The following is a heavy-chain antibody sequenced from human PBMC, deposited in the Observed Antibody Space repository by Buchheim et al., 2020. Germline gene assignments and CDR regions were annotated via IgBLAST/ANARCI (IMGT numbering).Heavy chain of an antibody. V-gene: IGHV3-30-3*01. J-gene: IGHJ5*02. CDR1: GFTFSSYA. CDR3: AKYGSS. CDR2: ISYDGSNK. D-gene: IGHD6-6*01. Sequence: QVQLVESGGGVVQPGRSLRLSCAASGFTFSSYAMHWVRQAPGKGLEWVAVISYDGSNKYYADSVKGRFTISRDNGKNTLYLQMSGLRVEDTAVYFCAKYGSSWGQGTL.